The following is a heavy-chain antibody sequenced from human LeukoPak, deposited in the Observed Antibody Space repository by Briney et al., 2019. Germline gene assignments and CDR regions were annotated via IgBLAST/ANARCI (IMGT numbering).Heavy chain of an antibody. CDR3: ARSRGPPGGYYFDY. J-gene: IGHJ4*02. CDR1: GGSFSGYY. CDR2: INHSGST. V-gene: IGHV4-34*01. Sequence: SETLSLTCAVYGGSFSGYYWSWIRQPPGKGLEWIGEINHSGSTNYNPSLKSRVTISVDTSKNQFSLKLSSVTAADTAVYYCARSRGPPGGYYFDYWGQGTLVTVSS. D-gene: IGHD3-22*01.